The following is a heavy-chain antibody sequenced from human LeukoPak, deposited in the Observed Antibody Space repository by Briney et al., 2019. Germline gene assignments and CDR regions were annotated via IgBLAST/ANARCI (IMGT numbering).Heavy chain of an antibody. CDR1: GYSISSGYY. J-gene: IGHJ5*02. Sequence: SETLSLTCTVSGYSISSGYYWGWIRQPPGKGLEWIGSIYHSGSTYYNPSLKSRVTISVDTSKNQFSLKLSSVTAADTAVYYCARHSMVRGPRPPWFDPWGQGTLVTVSS. V-gene: IGHV4-38-2*02. D-gene: IGHD3-10*01. CDR2: IYHSGST. CDR3: ARHSMVRGPRPPWFDP.